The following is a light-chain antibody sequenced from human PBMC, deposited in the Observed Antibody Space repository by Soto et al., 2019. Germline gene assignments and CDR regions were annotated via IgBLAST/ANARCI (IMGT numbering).Light chain of an antibody. CDR3: QHYNNWPPIT. V-gene: IGKV3-15*01. Sequence: EIVMTQSPATLSVSPGDRATLSCRASRTVSVNLAWYQQKPGQAPRLVIYGASTRATGVPARFSGSGSGTEFTLTISRVQSEDFALYYCQHYNNWPPITFGQGTRLEI. CDR2: GAS. CDR1: RTVSVN. J-gene: IGKJ5*01.